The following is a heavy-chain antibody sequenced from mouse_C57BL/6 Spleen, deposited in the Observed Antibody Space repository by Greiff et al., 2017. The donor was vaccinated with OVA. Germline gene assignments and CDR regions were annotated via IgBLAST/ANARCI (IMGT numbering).Heavy chain of an antibody. D-gene: IGHD1-1*01. CDR2: IDPSDSYT. J-gene: IGHJ2*01. V-gene: IGHV1-50*01. CDR1: GYTFTSYW. Sequence: QVQLQQPGAELVKPGASVKLSCKASGYTFTSYWMQWVKQRPGQGLEWIGEIDPSDSYTNYNQKFKGKATLTVDTSSSTAYMQLSSLTSEDSAVYYCARAGSSYDYFDYWGQGTTLTVSS. CDR3: ARAGSSYDYFDY.